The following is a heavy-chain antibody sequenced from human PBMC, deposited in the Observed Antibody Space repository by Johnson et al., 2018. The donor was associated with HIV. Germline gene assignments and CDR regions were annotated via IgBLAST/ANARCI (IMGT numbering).Heavy chain of an antibody. Sequence: QVQLMESGGGVVQPGRSLRLSCAASGFTFSNYGLHWVRQAPGKGLEWVALMSYDGSNKYYADSVKGRFTISRDNSKNTLYLQMNSLRAEDTAVYYCARARMTTVTNDAFDIWGQGTMVSVSS. CDR1: GFTFSNYG. D-gene: IGHD4-17*01. CDR3: ARARMTTVTNDAFDI. V-gene: IGHV3-30*03. CDR2: MSYDGSNK. J-gene: IGHJ3*02.